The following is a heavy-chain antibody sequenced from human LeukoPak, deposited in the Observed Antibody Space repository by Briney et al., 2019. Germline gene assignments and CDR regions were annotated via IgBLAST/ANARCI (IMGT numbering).Heavy chain of an antibody. CDR2: IYYSGST. D-gene: IGHD3-22*01. CDR3: ARDGAGGYDSSGYFTY. J-gene: IGHJ4*02. Sequence: SETLSLTCTVSGGSISSFYWNWIRQPPGKGLEWIGYIYYSGSTNYNPSLKSRVTISVDTSKNQFSLKLSSVTAADTAVYYCARDGAGGYDSSGYFTYWGQGTLVTVSS. V-gene: IGHV4-59*12. CDR1: GGSISSFY.